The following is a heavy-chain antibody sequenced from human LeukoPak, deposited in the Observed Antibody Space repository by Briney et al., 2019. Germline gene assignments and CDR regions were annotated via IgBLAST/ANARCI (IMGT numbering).Heavy chain of an antibody. D-gene: IGHD3-10*01. J-gene: IGHJ4*02. CDR1: GGSISSSNW. V-gene: IGHV4-4*02. CDR2: IYHSGST. Sequence: SGTLSLTCAVSGGSISSSNWWSWVRQPPGKGLEWIGEIYHSGSTNHNPSLKSRVTISVDKSKNQFSLKLSSVTAADTAVYYCARRNYYGSGSYYLDYWGQGTLVTVSS. CDR3: ARRNYYGSGSYYLDY.